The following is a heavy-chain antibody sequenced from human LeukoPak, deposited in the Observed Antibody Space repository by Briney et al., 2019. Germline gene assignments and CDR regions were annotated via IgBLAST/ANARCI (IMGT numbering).Heavy chain of an antibody. J-gene: IGHJ4*02. CDR3: ASFRNWDRNFDY. D-gene: IGHD1-14*01. CDR1: GYTFTSYG. CDR2: INPNSGGT. Sequence: GASVKVSCKASGYTFTSYGISWVRQAPGQGLEWMGWINPNSGGTNYAQKFQGRVTMTRDTSISTAYMELSRLRSDDTAVYYCASFRNWDRNFDYWGQGTLVTVSS. V-gene: IGHV1-2*02.